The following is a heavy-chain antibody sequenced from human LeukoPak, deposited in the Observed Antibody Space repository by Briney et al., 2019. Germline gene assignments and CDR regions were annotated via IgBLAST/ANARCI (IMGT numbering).Heavy chain of an antibody. Sequence: SETLSLTCTVSGGSISSYYWSWIRQPPGKGLEWIGYIYYSGSTNYNPSLKSRVTISVDTSKNQFSLKLSSVTAADTAVYYCARRDYGGNSPFDYWGQGTLVIVSS. V-gene: IGHV4-59*08. J-gene: IGHJ4*02. CDR3: ARRDYGGNSPFDY. CDR1: GGSISSYY. D-gene: IGHD4-23*01. CDR2: IYYSGST.